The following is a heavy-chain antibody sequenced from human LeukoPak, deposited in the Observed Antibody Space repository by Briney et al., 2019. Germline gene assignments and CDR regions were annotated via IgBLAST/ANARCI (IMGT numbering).Heavy chain of an antibody. D-gene: IGHD6-19*01. V-gene: IGHV3-7*05. Sequence: PPGGSLILSCAASGITFGSYWMTWVRQAPGKGLECVANIKPDGSEKHYVDSVEGRFTISRDNAKNSLVLEMNSLRADDTAVYYCARGRMAVAGSYENWGQGTLVTVSS. CDR2: IKPDGSEK. J-gene: IGHJ4*02. CDR1: GITFGSYW. CDR3: ARGRMAVAGSYEN.